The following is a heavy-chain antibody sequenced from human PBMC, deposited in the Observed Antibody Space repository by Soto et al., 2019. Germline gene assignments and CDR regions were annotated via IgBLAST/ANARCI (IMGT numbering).Heavy chain of an antibody. Sequence: EVQLLESGGGLVQPGGSLRLSCAASGFTFSSYAMSWVRQAPGKGLEWVSAISGSGGSTYYADSVKGRFTISRDNSKNTLYMQMNSLRAEDTAVYYCAKDDRWLLLRGPFDYWGQGTLVTVSS. CDR3: AKDDRWLLLRGPFDY. CDR2: ISGSGGST. CDR1: GFTFSSYA. D-gene: IGHD3-22*01. J-gene: IGHJ4*02. V-gene: IGHV3-23*01.